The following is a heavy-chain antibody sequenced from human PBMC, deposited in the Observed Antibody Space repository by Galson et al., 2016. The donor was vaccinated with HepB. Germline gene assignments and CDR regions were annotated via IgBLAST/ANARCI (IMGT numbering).Heavy chain of an antibody. CDR3: ATSSGWGAFDI. Sequence: QSGAEVKKPGESLKISCKDSGYSFTSNWVAWVRQMPGKGLEWMGIIYPADSDTRYSPSLQGQVTISADKSIGTAYLQWDSLKASDTAIYYCATSSGWGAFDIWGQGTMVTVSS. D-gene: IGHD6-19*01. V-gene: IGHV5-51*01. CDR1: GYSFTSNW. CDR2: IYPADSDT. J-gene: IGHJ3*02.